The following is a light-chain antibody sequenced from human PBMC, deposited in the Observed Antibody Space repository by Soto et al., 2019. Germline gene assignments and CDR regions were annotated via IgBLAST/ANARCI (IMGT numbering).Light chain of an antibody. V-gene: IGKV3-11*02. CDR2: DAS. J-gene: IGKJ4*01. CDR3: QQRSNWPPLT. Sequence: EIVVTQSPATLSLSPGERATLSCRTSQSVGSYLAWYQKKPGQAPRLLIYDASNRATGIPARFSGSGSGRDFPLNISSLEPEDFAVYYCQQRSNWPPLTFGGGTKVEIK. CDR1: QSVGSY.